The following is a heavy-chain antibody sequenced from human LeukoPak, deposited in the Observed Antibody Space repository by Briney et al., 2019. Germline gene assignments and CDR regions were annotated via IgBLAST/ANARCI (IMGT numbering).Heavy chain of an antibody. CDR1: GFTFSDSA. CDR3: TTDGVGVEGATYDN. J-gene: IGHJ4*02. Sequence: GGSLRLSCAASGFTFSDSAMHWVRQASGKGLEWVCRIRIKANTYATAYAASVKGRFTISRDDSKNTAYLQMNSLKTEDTAVYYCTTDGVGVEGATYDNWGQGTLVSVSS. D-gene: IGHD1-26*01. V-gene: IGHV3-73*01. CDR2: IRIKANTYAT.